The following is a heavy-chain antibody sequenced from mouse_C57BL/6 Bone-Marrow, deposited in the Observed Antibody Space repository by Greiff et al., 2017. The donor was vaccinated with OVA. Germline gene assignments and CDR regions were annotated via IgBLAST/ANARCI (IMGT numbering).Heavy chain of an antibody. D-gene: IGHD1-1*01. V-gene: IGHV1-72*01. Sequence: QVQLQQPGAELVKPGASVKLSCKASGYTFTSYWMHWVKQRPGRGLEWLGRIDPNSGGTKYNEKFKSKATLTVDKPTSTAYMQLSSLTSEDSAVYYCARGGLRYPAWIADWGQGTLVTVSA. J-gene: IGHJ3*01. CDR1: GYTFTSYW. CDR2: IDPNSGGT. CDR3: ARGGLRYPAWIAD.